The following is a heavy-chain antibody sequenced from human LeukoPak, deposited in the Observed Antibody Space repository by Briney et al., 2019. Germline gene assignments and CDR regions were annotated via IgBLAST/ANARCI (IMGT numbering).Heavy chain of an antibody. J-gene: IGHJ4*02. CDR3: ARDKIVGPTTLDY. D-gene: IGHD1-26*01. CDR1: GFTFSSYA. Sequence: GGSLRLSCAASGFTFSSYAMHWVRQTPEKGLEWVANIKQDGYEKYYVDSVKGRFTISRDNAKNSLYLQMNSLRADDTAVYYCARDKIVGPTTLDYWGQGTLVTVSS. V-gene: IGHV3-7*01. CDR2: IKQDGYEK.